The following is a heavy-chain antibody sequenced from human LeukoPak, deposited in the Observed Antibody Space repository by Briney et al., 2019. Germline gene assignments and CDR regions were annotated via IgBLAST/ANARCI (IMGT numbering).Heavy chain of an antibody. CDR3: ARADVYDFWSGYYGGDAFDI. D-gene: IGHD3-3*01. Sequence: VSVKVSCKPSLYTFTRYYMHWVRQAPGHELTGMGWMDLNSGGTTYATTPQCRVTMTRDTSISTSYMKLSRLRSDDTAVYYCARADVYDFWSGYYGGDAFDIWGPGIIVTASS. CDR1: LYTFTRYY. J-gene: IGHJ3*02. CDR2: MDLNSGGT. V-gene: IGHV1-2*02.